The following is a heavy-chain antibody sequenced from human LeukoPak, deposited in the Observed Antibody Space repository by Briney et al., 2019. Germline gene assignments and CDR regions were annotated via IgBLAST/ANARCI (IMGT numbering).Heavy chain of an antibody. D-gene: IGHD6-19*01. CDR3: TRAHGGWFDY. V-gene: IGHV3-49*04. CDR2: IRSKAYGGTT. Sequence: QPGRSLRLSCTASGFTFGDYAMSWVRQAPGKGLEWVGFIRSKAYGGTTEYAASVKGRFTISRDDSKSIAYLQMNSLKTEDTAVYNCTRAHGGWFDYWGQGTLVTVSS. CDR1: GFTFGDYA. J-gene: IGHJ4*02.